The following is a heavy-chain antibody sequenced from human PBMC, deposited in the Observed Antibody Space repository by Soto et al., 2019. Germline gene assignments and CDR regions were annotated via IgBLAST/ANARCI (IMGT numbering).Heavy chain of an antibody. CDR2: ISYSGST. J-gene: IGHJ6*02. CDR1: GGSISSYH. D-gene: IGHD2-21*02. Sequence: QVQLQESGPGLVKPSETLSLTCTVSGGSISSYHWSWIRQPPGKGLEWIGYISYSGSTNYNPSLKSPVTISVDTSKNQFSLKLSSVTAADTAVYYCADPGDATRGGSSFYYYGLNVWGQGTTVTVS. V-gene: IGHV4-59*12. CDR3: ADPGDATRGGSSFYYYGLNV.